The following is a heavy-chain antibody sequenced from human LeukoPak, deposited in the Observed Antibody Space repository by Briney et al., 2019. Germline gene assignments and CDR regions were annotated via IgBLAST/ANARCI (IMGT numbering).Heavy chain of an antibody. CDR2: ISYDGSNK. D-gene: IGHD3-16*01. CDR1: GFTFSSYG. V-gene: IGHV3-30*03. J-gene: IGHJ4*02. CDR3: ARQGWGDY. Sequence: GGSLRLSCAASGFTFSSYGIHWVRQAPGKGLEWVAVISYDGSNKYYVDSVKGRFTISRDNSKNTLYLRMNSLKAEDTAVYYCARQGWGDYWGQGTLVTVSS.